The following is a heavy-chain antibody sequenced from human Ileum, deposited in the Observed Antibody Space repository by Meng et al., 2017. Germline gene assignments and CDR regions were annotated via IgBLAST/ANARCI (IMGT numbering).Heavy chain of an antibody. CDR3: ARAETALDY. D-gene: IGHD5-18*01. CDR2: IYYTGST. J-gene: IGHJ4*02. Sequence: EPGSGLVWPSGTLSLTCTVSGGSVSSGSYYWNWIRQPPGKGPEWIAYIYYTGSTTYNPSLKSRVIISADTSKNQFSLKLSSVTAADTAVYYCARAETALDYWGQGTLVTVSS. CDR1: GGSVSSGSYY. V-gene: IGHV4-61*01.